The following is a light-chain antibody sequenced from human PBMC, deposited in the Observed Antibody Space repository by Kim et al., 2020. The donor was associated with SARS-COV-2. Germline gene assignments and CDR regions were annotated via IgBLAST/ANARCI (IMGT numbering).Light chain of an antibody. V-gene: IGLV2-14*02. Sequence: GQSITISCTGTSSDVGDYNLVSWYQQHPGKAPKLMIYEVTKRPSGVSNRFSGSKSGNTASLTISGLQAEDEGDYYCSSYTSSSTWVFGGGTQLTVL. J-gene: IGLJ3*02. CDR2: EVT. CDR1: SSDVGDYNL. CDR3: SSYTSSSTWV.